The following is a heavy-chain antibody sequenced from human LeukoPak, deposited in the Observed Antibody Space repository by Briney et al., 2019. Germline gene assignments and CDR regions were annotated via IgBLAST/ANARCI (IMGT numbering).Heavy chain of an antibody. J-gene: IGHJ6*04. CDR1: GFTFSSYS. CDR3: AELGITMIGGV. V-gene: IGHV3-48*04. D-gene: IGHD3-10*02. CDR2: ISSSGSTI. Sequence: PGGSPRLSCAASGFTFSSYSMNWVRQAPGKGLEGVSYISSSGSTIYYADSVKGRFTISRDNAKNSLYLQMNSLRAEDTAVYYCAELGITMIGGVWGKGTTVTISS.